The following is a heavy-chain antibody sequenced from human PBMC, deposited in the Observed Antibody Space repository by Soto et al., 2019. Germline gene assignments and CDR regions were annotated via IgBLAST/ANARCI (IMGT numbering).Heavy chain of an antibody. D-gene: IGHD1-20*01. V-gene: IGHV4-31*03. CDR2: IYYSGST. Sequence: QVQLQESGPGLVKPSQTLSLTCTVSGGSISSGGYYWSWIRQHPGKGLEWIGYIYYSGSTYYNPSLKSRVTLSVDTSKNQCSLKLSSVTAADTAVYYCARDLYNWNERDWFDPWGQGTLVTVSS. J-gene: IGHJ5*02. CDR1: GGSISSGGYY. CDR3: ARDLYNWNERDWFDP.